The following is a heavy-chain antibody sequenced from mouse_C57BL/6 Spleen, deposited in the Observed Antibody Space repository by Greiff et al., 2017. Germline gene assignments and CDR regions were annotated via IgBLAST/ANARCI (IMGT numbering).Heavy chain of an antibody. J-gene: IGHJ3*01. D-gene: IGHD1-3*01. CDR3: ARSGNPAWFAY. CDR1: GYAFTNYL. CDR2: INPGSGGT. V-gene: IGHV1-54*01. Sequence: QVQLQQSGAELVRPGTSVKLSCKASGYAFTNYLIEWVKQRPGQGLEWIGVINPGSGGTNYNEKFKGTATLTADKSSSTAYMQLSSLTSEDSAVXYCARSGNPAWFAYWGQGTLVTVSA.